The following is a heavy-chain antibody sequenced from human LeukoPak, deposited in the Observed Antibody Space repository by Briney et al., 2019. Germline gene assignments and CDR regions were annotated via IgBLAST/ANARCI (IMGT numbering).Heavy chain of an antibody. CDR3: AREGYMTDAFDI. D-gene: IGHD6-13*01. Sequence: SVKVSCKASGGTFSSYAISWLRQAPGQGLEWMGRIIPIFGTANYAQKFQGRVTITTDESTSTAYMELSSLRSEDTAVYYCAREGYMTDAFDIWGQGTMVTVSS. CDR1: GGTFSSYA. J-gene: IGHJ3*02. CDR2: IIPIFGTA. V-gene: IGHV1-69*05.